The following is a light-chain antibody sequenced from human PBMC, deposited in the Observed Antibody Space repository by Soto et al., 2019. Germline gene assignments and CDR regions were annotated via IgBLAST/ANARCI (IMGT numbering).Light chain of an antibody. Sequence: IQMTQSPSTLSASVGDRVTITCRASQSISSWLAWYQQKPGKAPKLLIYKTSTLESGVPSRFSGSGSGTEFTLTISGLQPDDFATYYCQQYNNLWTFGQGTKVEIK. CDR3: QQYNNLWT. CDR2: KTS. J-gene: IGKJ1*01. CDR1: QSISSW. V-gene: IGKV1-5*03.